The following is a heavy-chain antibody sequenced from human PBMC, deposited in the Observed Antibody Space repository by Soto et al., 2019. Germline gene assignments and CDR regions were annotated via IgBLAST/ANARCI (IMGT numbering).Heavy chain of an antibody. J-gene: IGHJ4*02. Sequence: QITLKESGPTLVKPTQTLTLTCTFSGFSLSTSGVGVGWIRQPPGKALEWLALIFWNDDKRYSPSLKSRLAITKDTSKNQVVLTINNMDPVDTATYYCAHRQLAVAAVSYYFCYWGQGALVTVSS. CDR1: GFSLSTSGVG. D-gene: IGHD6-19*01. CDR3: AHRQLAVAAVSYYFCY. CDR2: IFWNDDK. V-gene: IGHV2-5*01.